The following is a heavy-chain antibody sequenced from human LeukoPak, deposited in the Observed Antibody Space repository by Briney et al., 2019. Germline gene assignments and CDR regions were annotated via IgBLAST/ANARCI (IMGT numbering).Heavy chain of an antibody. V-gene: IGHV5-51*01. CDR3: ARHVGMATISPFGY. Sequence: IYPGDSDTRYSPSFQGQVTVPADKSISTAYLQWSSLKASDTAMYYCARHVGMATISPFGYWGQGTLVTVSS. J-gene: IGHJ4*02. D-gene: IGHD5-24*01. CDR2: IYPGDSDT.